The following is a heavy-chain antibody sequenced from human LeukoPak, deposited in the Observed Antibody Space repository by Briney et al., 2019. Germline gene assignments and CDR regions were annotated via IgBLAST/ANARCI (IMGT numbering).Heavy chain of an antibody. CDR1: GFTFSSYG. CDR3: AKPDPYSGSYYYFDY. V-gene: IGHV3-30*02. Sequence: GGSLRLSCAASGFTFSSYGMHWVRQAPGKGLESVAFIRYDGSNKYYADSVKGRFTISRDNSKNTLYLQMNSLRAEDTAVYYCAKPDPYSGSYYYFDYWGQGTLVTVSS. D-gene: IGHD1-26*01. J-gene: IGHJ4*02. CDR2: IRYDGSNK.